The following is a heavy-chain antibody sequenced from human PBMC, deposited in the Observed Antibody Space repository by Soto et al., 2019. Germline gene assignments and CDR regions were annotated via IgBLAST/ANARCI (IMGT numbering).Heavy chain of an antibody. V-gene: IGHV3-30*18. CDR2: LSFDGTSK. J-gene: IGHJ4*02. Sequence: PGGSLRLSCAASGFTFSNYDMHWVRQAPGEGLEWVAVLSFDGTSKNYADSVKGRFTISRGNSKNTLFLQMNSPRTEDTAVYFCAKDFYTVRVPAAPRPHYFDFWGPGTLVTVSS. CDR1: GFTFSNYD. D-gene: IGHD2-2*01. CDR3: AKDFYTVRVPAAPRPHYFDF.